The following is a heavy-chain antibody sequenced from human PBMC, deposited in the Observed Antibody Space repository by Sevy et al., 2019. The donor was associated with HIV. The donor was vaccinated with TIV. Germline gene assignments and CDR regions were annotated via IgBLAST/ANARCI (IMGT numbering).Heavy chain of an antibody. CDR1: GFTFSSYS. CDR3: ARGPDYYDSSDYYYQ. D-gene: IGHD3-22*01. CDR2: INSISTYI. V-gene: IGHV3-21*01. Sequence: GGSLRLSCAASGFTFSSYSMHWVRQAPGKGLEWVSSINSISTYIYYADSVKGRFTISRDNAKNSLYLQMNSLRAEDTAVYYCARGPDYYDSSDYYYQWGQGTLVTVSS. J-gene: IGHJ4*02.